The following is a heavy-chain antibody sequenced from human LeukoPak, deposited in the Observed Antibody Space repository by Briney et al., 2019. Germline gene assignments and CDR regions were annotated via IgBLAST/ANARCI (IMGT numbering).Heavy chain of an antibody. J-gene: IGHJ6*03. V-gene: IGHV7-4-1*02. Sequence: GASVKVSCKPSGYTFTSYAMIWVRQAPGQGLEGMGWINNNTGNPMYAHGFTGRFVFYFDTSLSTAYLQISSLKAEDTAVYYCASETGYSSGWYLYYYYYYYMDVSGKGTTVTISS. CDR2: INNNTGNP. CDR1: GYTFTSYA. CDR3: ASETGYSSGWYLYYYYYYYMDV. D-gene: IGHD6-19*01.